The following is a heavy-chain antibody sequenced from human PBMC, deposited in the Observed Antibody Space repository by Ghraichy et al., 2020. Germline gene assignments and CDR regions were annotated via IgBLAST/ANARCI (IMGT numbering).Heavy chain of an antibody. CDR1: GFTFSAYD. CDR2: IGTAGNP. D-gene: IGHD3-10*01. V-gene: IGHV3-13*05. J-gene: IGHJ4*02. CDR3: TRASRGDYWASGRQN. Sequence: GGSLRLSCAASGFTFSAYDMHWVRQRAGKGLEWVSGIGTAGNPYYQSSVRGRFTISRENAKNSFHLEINNLSAGDTAVYYCTRASRGDYWASGRQNWGQGTLVTVSS.